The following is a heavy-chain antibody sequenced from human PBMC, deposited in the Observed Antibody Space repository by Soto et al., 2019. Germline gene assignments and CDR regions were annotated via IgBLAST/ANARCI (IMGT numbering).Heavy chain of an antibody. CDR3: ARDPKTSGGQHWAFNYFDS. CDR1: GFTFSTYA. D-gene: IGHD7-27*01. J-gene: IGHJ4*02. Sequence: PGGSLRLSCAASGFTFSTYAMQWVRQAPGKGLEWVAVISYDGSNKFYADSVKGRFTISRDNSKSTLYLQVDSLRPEDAAVYYCARDPKTSGGQHWAFNYFDSWGQGTLVTVSS. V-gene: IGHV3-30-3*01. CDR2: ISYDGSNK.